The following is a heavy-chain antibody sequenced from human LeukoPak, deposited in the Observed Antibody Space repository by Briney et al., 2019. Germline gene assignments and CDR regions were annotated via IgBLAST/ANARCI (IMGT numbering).Heavy chain of an antibody. Sequence: SETLSLTCTVSGGSISSYYWSWIRQPPGKGLEWIGYIYYSGSTNYNPSLKSRVTISVDTSKNQFSLKLSSVTAADTAVYYCARLKAEQQLVQGWFDPWGQGTLVTVSS. CDR2: IYYSGST. J-gene: IGHJ5*02. CDR1: GGSISSYY. D-gene: IGHD6-13*01. V-gene: IGHV4-59*08. CDR3: ARLKAEQQLVQGWFDP.